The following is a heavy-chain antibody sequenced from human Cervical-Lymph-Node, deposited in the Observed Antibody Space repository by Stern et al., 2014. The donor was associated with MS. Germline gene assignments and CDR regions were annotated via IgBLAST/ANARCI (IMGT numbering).Heavy chain of an antibody. CDR2: IIPMFGTP. D-gene: IGHD5-12*01. V-gene: IGHV1-69*06. CDR3: ANRDMGYTYGRHDY. Sequence: VQLVESGAEVKKPGSSVKVSCKASGGTFNNHVISWVRQAHGQGLEWKGGIIPMFGTPNYAQKFQGRVTIIADKSTSTVHMVLRNLSDEDTAMYYCANRDMGYTYGRHDYWGQGTLVTVS. J-gene: IGHJ4*02. CDR1: GGTFNNHV.